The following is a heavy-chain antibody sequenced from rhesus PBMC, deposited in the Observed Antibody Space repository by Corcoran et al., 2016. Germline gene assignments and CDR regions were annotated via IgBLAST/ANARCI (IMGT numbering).Heavy chain of an antibody. CDR1: GYSISSGYD. D-gene: IGHD1-14*01. V-gene: IGHV4-76*01. CDR3: ARKGWNDGMAFDF. J-gene: IGHJ3*01. Sequence: QVQLQESGPGVVKPSETLSLTCAVSGYSISSGYDWSWIRQPPGKGLEWIGYIYGVSGSTNYNPSLKNRVTISKDTSKNQFSLKLSSVTAADTAVYYCARKGWNDGMAFDFWGQGLRVTVSS. CDR2: IYGVSGST.